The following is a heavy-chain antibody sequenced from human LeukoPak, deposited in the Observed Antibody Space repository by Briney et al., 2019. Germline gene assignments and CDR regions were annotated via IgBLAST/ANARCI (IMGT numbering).Heavy chain of an antibody. D-gene: IGHD3-22*01. CDR2: INSDGSST. V-gene: IGHV3-74*01. J-gene: IGHJ4*02. CDR1: GFPFSSYW. CDR3: ARQRLTYYDSSGPFDY. Sequence: PGGSLRLSCAASGFPFSSYWMHWVRQAPGKGLVWVSRINSDGSSTSYADSVKGRFTISRDNAKNTLYLQMNSLRAEDTAVYYCARQRLTYYDSSGPFDYWGQGILVTVSS.